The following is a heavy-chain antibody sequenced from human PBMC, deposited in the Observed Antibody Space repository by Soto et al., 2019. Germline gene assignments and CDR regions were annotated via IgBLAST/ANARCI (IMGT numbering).Heavy chain of an antibody. D-gene: IGHD1-1*01. J-gene: IGHJ6*02. Sequence: EVQLVESGGGLVKPGGSLRLSCAASGFTFSSYSMNWVRQAPGKGLEWVSSISSSSSYIYYADSVKGRFTISRDNAKKAVYLHMTGPRAEDTAVYYCAREGGTGTYYYYYGMDVWGQGTTVTVSS. CDR1: GFTFSSYS. CDR3: AREGGTGTYYYYYGMDV. CDR2: ISSSSSYI. V-gene: IGHV3-21*01.